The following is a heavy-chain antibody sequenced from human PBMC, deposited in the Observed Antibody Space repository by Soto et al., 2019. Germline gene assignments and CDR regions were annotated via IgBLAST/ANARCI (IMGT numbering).Heavy chain of an antibody. J-gene: IGHJ6*02. CDR2: IIPIFGTA. CDR1: GGTFSSYA. V-gene: IGHV1-69*13. D-gene: IGHD1-26*01. CDR3: AREGIVAATYYYSGMDV. Sequence: EXSVKVSCKASGGTFSSYAISWVRQAPGQGLEWMGGIIPIFGTANYAQKFQGRVTITADEPTSTAYMELSSLRSEDTAVYYCAREGIVAATYYYSGMDVWGQGPTATAS.